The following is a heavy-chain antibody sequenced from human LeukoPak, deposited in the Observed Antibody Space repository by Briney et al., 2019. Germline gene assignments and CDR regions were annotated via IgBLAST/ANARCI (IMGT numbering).Heavy chain of an antibody. Sequence: GESLRLSCAASGFTFSSYGMSWVRQAPGKGLEWVSSIRGSGGTTYYADSVKGRFTISRDNSKNTLYLQMNSLRADDTAVYSCAKDPPTVMANAFHIWGQGTMVTVS. V-gene: IGHV3-23*01. CDR1: GFTFSSYG. J-gene: IGHJ3*02. CDR3: AKDPPTVMANAFHI. CDR2: IRGSGGTT. D-gene: IGHD5-18*01.